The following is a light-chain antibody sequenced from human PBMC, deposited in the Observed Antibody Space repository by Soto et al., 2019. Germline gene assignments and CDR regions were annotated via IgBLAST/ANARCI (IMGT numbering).Light chain of an antibody. J-gene: IGKJ2*01. CDR2: KAS. V-gene: IGKV1-5*03. Sequence: DIKMTQSPSTLSASVGDTVTITCRASQSLSYWLAWYQQKPGQAPKLLIHKASTLESGVPSRFSGSGSGTEFTLTLSSLQPDDFATFYCQQYDRFPYTFGQGNKLEIK. CDR3: QQYDRFPYT. CDR1: QSLSYW.